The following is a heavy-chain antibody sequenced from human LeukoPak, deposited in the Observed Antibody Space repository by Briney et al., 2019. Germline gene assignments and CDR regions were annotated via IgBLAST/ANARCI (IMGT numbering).Heavy chain of an antibody. CDR1: GFTFSSYS. V-gene: IGHV3-21*04. J-gene: IGHJ3*02. D-gene: IGHD2-21*02. CDR2: ISSSGSYI. CDR3: ARENYSWGDSRAFDI. Sequence: PGGSLRLSCAASGFTFSSYSMNWVRQAPGKGLEWVSYISSSGSYIYYADSVKGRFTISRDNARNSLYLQMNTLRAEDTALYYCARENYSWGDSRAFDIWGQGTMVTVSS.